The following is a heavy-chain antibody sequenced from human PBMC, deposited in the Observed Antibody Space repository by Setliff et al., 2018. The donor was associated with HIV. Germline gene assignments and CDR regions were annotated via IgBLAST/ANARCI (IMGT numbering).Heavy chain of an antibody. CDR3: AKSGVRPHPTHDYYYYGMDV. D-gene: IGHD1-1*01. CDR2: ISSTGTYI. J-gene: IGHJ6*02. V-gene: IGHV3-21*01. CDR1: GFNFSSHT. Sequence: GGSLRLSCAASGFNFSSHTMNWIRQAPGKGLEWVSSISSTGTYIYYADSVKGRFTISRDNSKNMLYLQMNSLRAEDTAVYYCAKSGVRPHPTHDYYYYGMDVWGQGTTVTVSS.